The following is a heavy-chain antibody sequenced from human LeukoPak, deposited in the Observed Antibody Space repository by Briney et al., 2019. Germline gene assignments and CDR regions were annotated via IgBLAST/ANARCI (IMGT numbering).Heavy chain of an antibody. D-gene: IGHD3-10*01. J-gene: IGHJ4*02. CDR3: ARGSAPRGSGSPDFDY. CDR1: GGSISSGGYY. V-gene: IGHV4-31*03. Sequence: PSQTLSLTCTVSGGSISSGGYYWSWIRQHPGKGLEWIGYIYYSGSTYYNPSLKSRVTISVDTSKNQFSLKLSSVTAADTAVYYCARGSAPRGSGSPDFDYWGQGTLVTVSS. CDR2: IYYSGST.